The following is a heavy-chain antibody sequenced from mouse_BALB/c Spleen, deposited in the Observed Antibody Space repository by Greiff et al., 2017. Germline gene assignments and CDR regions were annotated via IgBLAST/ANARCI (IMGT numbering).Heavy chain of an antibody. CDR2: ISSGSSTI. Sequence: EVQLVESGGGLVQPGGSRKLSCAASGFTFSSFGMHWVRQAPEKGLEWVAYISSGSSTIYYADTVKGRFTISRDNHKNTLFLQMTSLRSEDTAMYYCARSEDGYYEGAMDYWGQGTSVTVSS. V-gene: IGHV5-17*02. D-gene: IGHD2-3*01. J-gene: IGHJ4*01. CDR1: GFTFSSFG. CDR3: ARSEDGYYEGAMDY.